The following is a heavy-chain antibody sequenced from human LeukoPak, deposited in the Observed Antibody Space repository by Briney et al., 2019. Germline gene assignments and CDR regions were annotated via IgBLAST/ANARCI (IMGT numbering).Heavy chain of an antibody. CDR2: ISWNSGSI. V-gene: IGHV3-9*01. CDR1: GFTFNDYA. D-gene: IGHD2-2*01. CDR3: ARDMPVDY. Sequence: GGSLRLSCVVSGFTFNDYAMHWVRQAPGKGLEWVSGISWNSGSIAYADSVKGRFTISRDNAKNSVYLQMNSLRAEDTALYFCARDMPVDYWGQGTLVTVSS. J-gene: IGHJ4*02.